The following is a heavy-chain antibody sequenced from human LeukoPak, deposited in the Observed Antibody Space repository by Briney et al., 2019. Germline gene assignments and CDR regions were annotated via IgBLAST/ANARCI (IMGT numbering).Heavy chain of an antibody. CDR2: IYYSGST. D-gene: IGHD3-22*01. CDR1: GGSISSGGYY. J-gene: IGHJ4*02. CDR3: AGTEDYDSSGYYYGYFDY. V-gene: IGHV4-31*03. Sequence: PSETLSLTCTVSGGSISSGGYYWSWIRQHPGKGLEWIGYIYYSGSTYYNPSLKSRVTISVDTSKNQFSLKLSSVTAADTAVYYCAGTEDYDSSGYYYGYFDYWGQGTLVTVSS.